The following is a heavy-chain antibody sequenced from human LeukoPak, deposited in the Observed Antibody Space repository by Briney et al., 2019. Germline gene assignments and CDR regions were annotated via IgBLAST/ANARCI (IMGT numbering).Heavy chain of an antibody. CDR1: GYTFTSYG. Sequence: ASVKVSCKASGYTFTSYGISWVRQAPGLGLEWMGWISAYNGNTNYAQKLQGRVTMTTDTSTSTAYMELRSLRSDDTAVYYCARPELYDSSGWRYYFDYWGQGTLVTVSS. CDR2: ISAYNGNT. V-gene: IGHV1-18*01. CDR3: ARPELYDSSGWRYYFDY. J-gene: IGHJ4*02. D-gene: IGHD3-22*01.